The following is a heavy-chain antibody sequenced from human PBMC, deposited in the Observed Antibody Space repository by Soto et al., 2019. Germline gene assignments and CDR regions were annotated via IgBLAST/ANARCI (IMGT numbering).Heavy chain of an antibody. V-gene: IGHV1-18*01. CDR3: ASNLGIATNEVTADFDT. Sequence: ASVKVSCKASGYTFTSYGISWVRQAPGQGLEWMGWISAYNGNTNYAQKLQGRVTMTTDTSTSTAYMELRSLRSDDTAVYYCASNLGIATNEVTADFDTWGQGTMVTISS. CDR1: GYTFTSYG. D-gene: IGHD2-21*01. J-gene: IGHJ5*01. CDR2: ISAYNGNT.